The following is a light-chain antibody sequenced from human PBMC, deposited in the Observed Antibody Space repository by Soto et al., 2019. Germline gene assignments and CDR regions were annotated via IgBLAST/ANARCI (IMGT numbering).Light chain of an antibody. V-gene: IGLV1-44*01. CDR3: AAWDDSLNEWV. CDR1: SSNIGSNT. J-gene: IGLJ3*02. CDR2: SNN. Sequence: QAVLTQPPSASGTPGQRVTISCSGSSSNIGSNTVNWYQQLPGTAPKLLIYSNNQRPSGVPDRFSGSKSGTSASLAISGLQSEDEADYYCAAWDDSLNEWVFGGGTKVTVL.